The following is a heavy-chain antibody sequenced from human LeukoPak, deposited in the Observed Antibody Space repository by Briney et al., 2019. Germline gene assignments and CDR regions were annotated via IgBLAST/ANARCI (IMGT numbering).Heavy chain of an antibody. CDR3: ARDRITMIVVALADY. J-gene: IGHJ4*02. V-gene: IGHV1-18*01. CDR1: GYTFTSYG. Sequence: WASVKVSCKASGYTFTSYGISWVRQAPGQGLEWMGWISAYNGNTNYAQKLQGRVTMTTDTSTSTAYMELRSLRSDDTAVYYCARDRITMIVVALADYWGQGTLVTVSS. CDR2: ISAYNGNT. D-gene: IGHD3-22*01.